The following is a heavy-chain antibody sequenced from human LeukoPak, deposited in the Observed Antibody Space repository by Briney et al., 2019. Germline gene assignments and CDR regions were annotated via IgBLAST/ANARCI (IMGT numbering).Heavy chain of an antibody. CDR2: IRYDGSNK. Sequence: GGSLRLSCAASGFTFSSYGMHWVRQAPGKGLEWVAFIRYDGSNKYYADSVKGRFTISRDNSKNTLYLQMGSLRAEDMAVYYCARQAPTLRNYFDYWGQGTLVTVSS. CDR3: ARQAPTLRNYFDY. V-gene: IGHV3-30*02. D-gene: IGHD4-17*01. J-gene: IGHJ4*02. CDR1: GFTFSSYG.